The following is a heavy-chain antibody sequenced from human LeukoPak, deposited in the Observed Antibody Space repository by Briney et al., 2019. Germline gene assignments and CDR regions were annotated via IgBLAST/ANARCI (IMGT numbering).Heavy chain of an antibody. D-gene: IGHD6-19*01. V-gene: IGHV3-7*04. J-gene: IGHJ4*02. CDR2: IKQDGSEK. Sequence: GGSLRLSCAASGFTFSNHWMSWVRQAPGKGLEWVANIKQDGSEKYYVDSVKGRFTISRDNAKNSLYLQMNSLRAEDTAVYYCARGSGWYYYWGQGTLVTVSP. CDR3: ARGSGWYYY. CDR1: GFTFSNHW.